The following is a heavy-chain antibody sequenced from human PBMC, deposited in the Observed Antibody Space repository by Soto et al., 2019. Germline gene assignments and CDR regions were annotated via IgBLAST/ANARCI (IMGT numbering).Heavy chain of an antibody. CDR1: GGTFSNYA. J-gene: IGHJ6*02. CDR2: IIPIFGTA. CDR3: ARGRVPVAIDLYYYGMDV. Sequence: QVQLVQSGAEVKKPGSSVKVSCKASGGTFSNYAISWVRQAPGQGLEWMGGIIPIFGTANYAQKFQGRVTITADESTSTAYMELSSLRSEDTAVYYCARGRVPVAIDLYYYGMDVWGQGTTVTVSS. V-gene: IGHV1-69*01. D-gene: IGHD2-2*02.